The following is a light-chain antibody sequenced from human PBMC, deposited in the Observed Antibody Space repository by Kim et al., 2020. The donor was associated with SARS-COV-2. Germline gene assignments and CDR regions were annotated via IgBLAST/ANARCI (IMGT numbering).Light chain of an antibody. CDR2: EVN. CDR1: SSDVGGYDL. CDR3: SSYGGSSKWV. J-gene: IGLJ3*02. V-gene: IGLV2-8*01. Sequence: QSALTQPPSASGSPGQSVTISCTGTSSDVGGYDLVSWYQQHPGKAPKLMIYEVNERPSGVPNRFSGSKSGSTASLTVSGLQAEDEADYYCSSYGGSSKWVFGGGTQLTVL.